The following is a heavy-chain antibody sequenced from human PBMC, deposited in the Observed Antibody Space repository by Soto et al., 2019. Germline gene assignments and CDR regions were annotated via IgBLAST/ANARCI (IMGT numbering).Heavy chain of an antibody. CDR1: GGSFHSSA. J-gene: IGHJ4*02. CDR3: ARQSDGGKFDY. V-gene: IGHV1-69*13. Sequence: SVKVSCKVSGGSFHSSAINWLRQAPGQGLEWMGGITPISDSANYAQNFQGRVTITADVYTTTAYMEVNSLTSEDTAVFYCARQSDGGKFDYWGQGTLVTVSS. D-gene: IGHD2-15*01. CDR2: ITPISDSA.